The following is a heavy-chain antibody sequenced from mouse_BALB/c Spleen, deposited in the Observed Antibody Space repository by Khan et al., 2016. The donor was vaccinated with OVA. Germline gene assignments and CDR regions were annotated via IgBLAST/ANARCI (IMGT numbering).Heavy chain of an antibody. Sequence: VQLQQSGPELVKPGASVKMSCKASGYTFTNYVLHWVKQKPGQGLEWIGYIKPYNGGTNNNEKIKGKATLASDKSSITAYMELSSLTSEDSAVYYCARGNWQSYYFDYWGQGTTLTLSS. J-gene: IGHJ2*01. V-gene: IGHV1S136*01. CDR3: ARGNWQSYYFDY. CDR2: IKPYNGGT. CDR1: GYTFTNYV. D-gene: IGHD4-1*01.